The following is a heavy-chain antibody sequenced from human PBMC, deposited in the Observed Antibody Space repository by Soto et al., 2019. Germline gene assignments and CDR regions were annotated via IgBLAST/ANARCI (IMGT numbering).Heavy chain of an antibody. V-gene: IGHV1-69*04. CDR3: AREACSGGSCYSYYYYYMDV. J-gene: IGHJ6*03. D-gene: IGHD2-15*01. CDR2: IIPILGIA. Sequence: SVKVSCKASGGTFSSYTISWVRQAPGQGLEWMGRIIPILGIANYAQRFQGRVTITADKSTSTAYMELSSLRSEDTAVYYCAREACSGGSCYSYYYYYMDVWGKGTTVTVSS. CDR1: GGTFSSYT.